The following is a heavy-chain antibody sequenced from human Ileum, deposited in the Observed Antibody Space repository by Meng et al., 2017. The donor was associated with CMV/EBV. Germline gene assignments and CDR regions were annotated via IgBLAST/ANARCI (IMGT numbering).Heavy chain of an antibody. D-gene: IGHD4-11*01. Sequence: GEGQEGGAGMLKPWAALSLTRGVYGGSFSGYYWSWIRQVPGKGLEWIGEFNHYGSTNYNPSLKSRVTISVDTSKNQFSLNLSSVTAADTAVYYCASGKSNLEYWGQGTLVTVSS. CDR3: ASGKSNLEY. J-gene: IGHJ4*02. CDR2: FNHYGST. CDR1: GGSFSGYY. V-gene: IGHV4-34*01.